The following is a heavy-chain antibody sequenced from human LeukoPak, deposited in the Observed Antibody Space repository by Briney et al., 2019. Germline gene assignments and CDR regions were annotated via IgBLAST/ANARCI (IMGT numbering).Heavy chain of an antibody. J-gene: IGHJ3*01. Sequence: PGRALRLSCAASGFTFSTYFMHWVRQPPGKGLEWVADIASYGSHTFYVHSVKGRFTISRDNSKNTHYLAMTRMRDEDRAVYFCVRERKESIVHYGVFDLWGEGPVVSVS. V-gene: IGHV3-30-3*01. CDR3: VRERKESIVHYGVFDL. D-gene: IGHD3-22*01. CDR1: GFTFSTYF. CDR2: IASYGSHT.